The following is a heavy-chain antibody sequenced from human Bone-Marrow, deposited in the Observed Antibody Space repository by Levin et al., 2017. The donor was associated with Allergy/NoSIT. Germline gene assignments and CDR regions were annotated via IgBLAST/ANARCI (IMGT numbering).Heavy chain of an antibody. CDR3: AREDASGSFVDY. Sequence: PSETLSLTCTVSNYSISDGHYWGWIRQPPGKGLEWFGNIYHRGSTYYNPSLKSRVTMSVDTSKNQFSLKLSSVTAADTAVYYCAREDASGSFVDYWGQGTLVIVSS. V-gene: IGHV4-38-2*02. J-gene: IGHJ4*02. D-gene: IGHD3-10*01. CDR2: IYHRGST. CDR1: NYSISDGHY.